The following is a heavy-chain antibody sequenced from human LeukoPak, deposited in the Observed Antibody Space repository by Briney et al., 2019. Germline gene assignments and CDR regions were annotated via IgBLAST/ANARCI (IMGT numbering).Heavy chain of an antibody. CDR2: ISGSGGRT. CDR3: AKDQTSSGWYIDY. Sequence: GGSLRLSCAASGFTFSSYAMSWVRQAPGKGLEWVSGISGSGGRTYYADSVKGRFTISRDNSKNTLYLQMNSLRAEDTAVYYCAKDQTSSGWYIDYWGQGTLVTVSS. J-gene: IGHJ4*02. CDR1: GFTFSSYA. V-gene: IGHV3-23*01. D-gene: IGHD6-19*01.